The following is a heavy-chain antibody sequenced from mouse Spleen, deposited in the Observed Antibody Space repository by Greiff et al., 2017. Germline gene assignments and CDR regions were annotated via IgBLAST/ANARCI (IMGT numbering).Heavy chain of an antibody. V-gene: IGHV5-6-5*01. CDR3: ARHRVYDGYYVGYAMDY. CDR2: ISSGGST. J-gene: IGHJ4*01. CDR1: GFTFSSYA. Sequence: EVKVVESGGGLVKPGGSLKLSCAASGFTFSSYAMSWVRQTPEKRLEWVASISSGGSTYYPDSVKGRFTISRDNARNILYLQMSSLRSEDTAMYYCARHRVYDGYYVGYAMDYWGQGTSVTVSS. D-gene: IGHD2-3*01.